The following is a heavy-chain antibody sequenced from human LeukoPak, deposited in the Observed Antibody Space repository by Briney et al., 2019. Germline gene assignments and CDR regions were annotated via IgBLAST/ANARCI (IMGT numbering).Heavy chain of an antibody. V-gene: IGHV1-24*01. CDR2: FDPEDVET. D-gene: IGHD2/OR15-2a*01. J-gene: IGHJ4*02. Sequence: GASVKVSCKVSGNTFTDLSMNWVRQAPGKGLEWMGGFDPEDVETIYAQKFQGRATMTEDTSTATAYMELSSLRPDDTAVYYCATDFYRGRQFDYWGQGTLVTVSS. CDR1: GNTFTDLS. CDR3: ATDFYRGRQFDY.